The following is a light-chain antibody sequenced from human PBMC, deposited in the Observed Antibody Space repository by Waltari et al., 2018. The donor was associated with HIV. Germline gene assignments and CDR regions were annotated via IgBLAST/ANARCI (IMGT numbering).Light chain of an antibody. V-gene: IGKV2-24*01. CDR1: QSLVRSDGDSY. Sequence: DIVMTQTPLSSPVTLGQPASISCRSSQSLVRSDGDSYLSWLHQRPGQPPRVLIYKTSNPFSGVPDRFSGSGAGTEFTRTISRVEAEDVGIYYCMQTTQLPLTFCGGTKVEIK. J-gene: IGKJ4*01. CDR3: MQTTQLPLT. CDR2: KTS.